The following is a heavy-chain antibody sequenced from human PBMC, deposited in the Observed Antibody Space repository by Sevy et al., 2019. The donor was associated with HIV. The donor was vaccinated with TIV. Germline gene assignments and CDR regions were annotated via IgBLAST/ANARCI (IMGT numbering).Heavy chain of an antibody. D-gene: IGHD3-3*01. CDR1: GFTFSDYY. CDR3: ARDLHRGLSGSTSGY. V-gene: IGHV3-11*01. J-gene: IGHJ4*02. CDR2: ISSSGSNI. Sequence: GGSLRLSCAASGFTFSDYYMSWIRQAPGKGLEWVSYISSSGSNIYYADSVKGRFTVSRDNAKNSMYLQLNSLRAEDTALYYCARDLHRGLSGSTSGYWGQGTLVTVSS.